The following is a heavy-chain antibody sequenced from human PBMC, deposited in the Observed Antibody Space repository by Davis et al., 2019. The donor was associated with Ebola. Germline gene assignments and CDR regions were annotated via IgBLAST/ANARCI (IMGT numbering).Heavy chain of an antibody. V-gene: IGHV3-23*01. Sequence: GGSLRLSCTDSVITFSSYAMTWVRQAPGKGLEWVSAISGSGGSTYYADSVKGRFTISRDNSKKTLYLQMNSLRAEDTAVYYCARGRWLQSTYFDYWGQGTLVTVSS. CDR1: VITFSSYA. D-gene: IGHD5-24*01. J-gene: IGHJ4*02. CDR3: ARGRWLQSTYFDY. CDR2: ISGSGGST.